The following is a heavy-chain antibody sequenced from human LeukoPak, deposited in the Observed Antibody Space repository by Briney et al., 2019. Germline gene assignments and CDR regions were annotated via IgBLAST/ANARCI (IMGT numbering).Heavy chain of an antibody. CDR3: TRLRQDCSRNSCYYYFYYYYMDV. CDR1: GFTFSSYS. D-gene: IGHD2-2*01. CDR2: VRSTSYGGAT. Sequence: GGSLRLSCAASGFTFSSYSMNWVRQAPGRGLEWVGFVRSTSYGGATDYAASVKGRFTISRDDPKSIVYLLMNSLKTEDTAVYYCTRLRQDCSRNSCYYYFYYYYMDVWGKGTTVTVSS. J-gene: IGHJ6*03. V-gene: IGHV3-49*04.